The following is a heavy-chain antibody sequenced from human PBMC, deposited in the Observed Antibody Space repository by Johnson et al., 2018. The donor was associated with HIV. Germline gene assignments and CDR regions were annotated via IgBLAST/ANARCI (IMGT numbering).Heavy chain of an antibody. CDR2: IKQDGSEK. D-gene: IGHD5-12*01. CDR1: GFTFTNYW. CDR3: SRHSPRGYVGYDAFDI. Sequence: EQLVESGGGLVQPGGSLRVSCVTSGFTFTNYWMSWVRQAPGKGLEWVANIKQDGSEKHYMDSVKGRFTVSRDNAKKSLDLQMSSLGTEDTAVYYCSRHSPRGYVGYDAFDIWGQGTVVTVSS. J-gene: IGHJ3*02. V-gene: IGHV3-7*05.